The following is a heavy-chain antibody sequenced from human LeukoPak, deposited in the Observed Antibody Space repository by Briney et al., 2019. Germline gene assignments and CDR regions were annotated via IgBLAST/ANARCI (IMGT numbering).Heavy chain of an antibody. CDR3: ARVGPGYDFWSGYHDYYFDY. D-gene: IGHD3-3*01. J-gene: IGHJ4*02. CDR2: ISSSSSTI. V-gene: IGHV3-48*01. CDR1: GFTFSSYS. Sequence: GGSLRLSCAASGFTFSSYSMNWVRQAPGKGLEWVSYISSSSSTIYYADSVKGRFTISRDNAKNSLYLQMNSLRAEDTAVYYCARVGPGYDFWSGYHDYYFDYWGQGTLVTVSS.